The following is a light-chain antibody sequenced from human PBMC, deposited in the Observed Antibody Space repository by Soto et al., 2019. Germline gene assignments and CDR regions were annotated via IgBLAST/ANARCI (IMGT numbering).Light chain of an antibody. J-gene: IGLJ1*01. Sequence: QSALTQPASVSGSPGQSITISCTGTSSDVGGYNYVSWYQQHPGRAPKLIIFEVSNRPSGVSNRFSGSKSGNTASLTISGLQAEHEADYYCSSYTSRSTRVFGTGTKLTVL. CDR1: SSDVGGYNY. CDR3: SSYTSRSTRV. CDR2: EVS. V-gene: IGLV2-14*01.